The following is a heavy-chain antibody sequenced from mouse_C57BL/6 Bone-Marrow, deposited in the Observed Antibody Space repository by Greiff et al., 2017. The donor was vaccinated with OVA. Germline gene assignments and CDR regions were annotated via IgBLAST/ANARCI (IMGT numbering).Heavy chain of an antibody. D-gene: IGHD3-1*01. CDR1: GFNIKDDY. CDR3: TTRGRASY. J-gene: IGHJ3*01. V-gene: IGHV14-4*01. CDR2: IDPENGDT. Sequence: EVKLVESGAELVRPGASVKLSCTASGFNIKDDYMHWVKQRPEQGLEWIGWIDPENGDTEYASKFQGKATITADTSSNTAYLQLSSLTSEDTAVYYCTTRGRASYWGQGTLVTVSA.